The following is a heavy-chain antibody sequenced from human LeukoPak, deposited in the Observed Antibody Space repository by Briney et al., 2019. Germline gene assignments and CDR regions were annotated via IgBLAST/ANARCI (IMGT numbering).Heavy chain of an antibody. CDR1: GFTFSSYG. CDR3: AKDKGSSSWNYYYYYYMDV. V-gene: IGHV3-30*02. Sequence: GGSLRLSCAASGFTFSSYGMHWVRQAPGKGLEWVAFIRYDGSNIYYADSVKGRFTISRDNSKNTLYLQMNSLRAEDTAVYYCAKDKGSSSWNYYYYYYMDVWGKGTTVTVSS. J-gene: IGHJ6*03. D-gene: IGHD6-13*01. CDR2: IRYDGSNI.